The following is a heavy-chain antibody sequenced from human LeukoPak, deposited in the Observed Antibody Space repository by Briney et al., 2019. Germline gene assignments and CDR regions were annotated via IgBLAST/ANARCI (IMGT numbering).Heavy chain of an antibody. J-gene: IGHJ6*02. D-gene: IGHD3-3*01. CDR1: GGSFSGYY. CDR2: TNHSGST. Sequence: SETLSLTCAVYGGSFSGYYWSWIRQPPGKGLEWIGETNHSGSTNYNPSLKSRVTISVDTSKNQFSLKLSSVTAADTAVYYCARVVGDFWSGYYYYYYYGMDVWGQGTTVTVSS. CDR3: ARVVGDFWSGYYYYYYYGMDV. V-gene: IGHV4-34*01.